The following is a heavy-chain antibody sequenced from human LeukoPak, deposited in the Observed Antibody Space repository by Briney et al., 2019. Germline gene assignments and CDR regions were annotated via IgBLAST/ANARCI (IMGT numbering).Heavy chain of an antibody. D-gene: IGHD4-17*01. J-gene: IGHJ4*02. Sequence: PGGSLRLSCAASGFTFSSYAMSWVRQAPGKGLEWVSAISGSGGSTYYADSVKGRFTISRDNSKNALYLQMNSLRAEDTAVYYCAKDLGYDYGDDLDYWGQGTLVTVSS. V-gene: IGHV3-23*01. CDR2: ISGSGGST. CDR1: GFTFSSYA. CDR3: AKDLGYDYGDDLDY.